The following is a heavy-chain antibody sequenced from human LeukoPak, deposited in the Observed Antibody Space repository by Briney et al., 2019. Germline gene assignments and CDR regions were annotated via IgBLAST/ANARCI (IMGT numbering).Heavy chain of an antibody. CDR1: GYTFTDYY. CDR3: ARERTPIALKIMIIFDS. J-gene: IGHJ5*01. CDR2: INPHGGVT. D-gene: IGHD3-16*01. Sequence: GASVKVSCEASGYTFTDYYIHWVRQTPGQGLEWMASINPHGGVTNSAQEFQGRVTVTRDASISTAYLELSGLRSDDTAVYYCARERTPIALKIMIIFDSSGQGTLITVSS. V-gene: IGHV1-2*02.